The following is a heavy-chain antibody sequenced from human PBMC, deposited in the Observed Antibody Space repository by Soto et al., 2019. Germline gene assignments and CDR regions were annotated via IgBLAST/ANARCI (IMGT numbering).Heavy chain of an antibody. D-gene: IGHD6-13*01. J-gene: IGHJ5*02. Sequence: GASVKVSCKASGYTFTSYAMHWVRQAPGQRLEWMGWINAGNGNTKYSQKFQGRVTITRDTSASTAYMELSSLRSEDTAVYYCARDLLMDIAAAGKAGNWFDPWGQGTLVTVSS. CDR1: GYTFTSYA. CDR2: INAGNGNT. V-gene: IGHV1-3*01. CDR3: ARDLLMDIAAAGKAGNWFDP.